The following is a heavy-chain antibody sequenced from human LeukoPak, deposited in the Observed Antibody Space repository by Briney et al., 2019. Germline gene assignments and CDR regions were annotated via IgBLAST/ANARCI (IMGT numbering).Heavy chain of an antibody. CDR1: GFTFDDYA. V-gene: IGHV3-43*02. D-gene: IGHD3-3*01. Sequence: PGGSLRLSCAASGFTFDDYAMHWVRHAPGKGLEWVSLINGDGGSTYYADSVKGRFTISRDNSKNSLYLQMNSLRTEDTALYYCAKDAIMHYDFSYNWFDPWGQGTLVTVSS. CDR3: AKDAIMHYDFSYNWFDP. CDR2: INGDGGST. J-gene: IGHJ5*02.